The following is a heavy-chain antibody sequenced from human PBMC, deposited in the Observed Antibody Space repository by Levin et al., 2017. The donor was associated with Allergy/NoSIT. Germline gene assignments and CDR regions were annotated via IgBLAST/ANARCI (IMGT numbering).Heavy chain of an antibody. CDR3: ARLIGYSNGPEVFGMDV. J-gene: IGHJ6*02. D-gene: IGHD3-9*01. CDR2: ISPIVSRT. V-gene: IGHV1-69*02. Sequence: VASVKVSCKASGGTFSSDTIYWVRQAPGQGLEWMGRISPIVSRTNYAQKFQGKLTISADTSTTIAYMELSSLRSEDTAVYYCARLIGYSNGPEVFGMDVWGQGTTVTVSS. CDR1: GGTFSSDT.